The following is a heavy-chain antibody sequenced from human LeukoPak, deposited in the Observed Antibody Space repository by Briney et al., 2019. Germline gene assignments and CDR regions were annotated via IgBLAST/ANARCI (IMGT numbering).Heavy chain of an antibody. Sequence: GESLKISCKGSGYSFTSYWISWVRQMPGKGLEWMGRIDPSDSYTNYSPSFQGLVTISAVKSISTAYLQWSSLKASDTAMYYCARHEGYSYDSDYWGQGTLVTVSS. J-gene: IGHJ4*02. V-gene: IGHV5-10-1*01. CDR2: IDPSDSYT. D-gene: IGHD5-18*01. CDR3: ARHEGYSYDSDY. CDR1: GYSFTSYW.